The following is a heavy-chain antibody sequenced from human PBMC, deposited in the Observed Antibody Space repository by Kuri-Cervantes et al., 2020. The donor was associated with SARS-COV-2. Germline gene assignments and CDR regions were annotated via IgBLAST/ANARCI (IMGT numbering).Heavy chain of an antibody. J-gene: IGHJ6*02. V-gene: IGHV1-69*10. CDR3: ASFTPTEDLYHYYYAMDV. D-gene: IGHD1-1*01. CDR2: IIPVLQII. Sequence: SVKVSCKASGGTFSSYAISWVRQAPGQGLEWMGGIIPVLQIIKYAQRFQGRVTITADTSAGTVYMDLSSLGSEDTAVYYCASFTPTEDLYHYYYAMDVWGQGTTVTVSS. CDR1: GGTFSSYA.